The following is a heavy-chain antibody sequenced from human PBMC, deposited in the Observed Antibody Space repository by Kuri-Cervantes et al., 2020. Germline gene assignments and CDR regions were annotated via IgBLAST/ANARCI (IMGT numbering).Heavy chain of an antibody. D-gene: IGHD1-14*01. CDR3: ARKGGHELREPYYYGMDV. Sequence: GESLKISCAASGFTFDNYAMSWVRQAPGKGLEWISGINSDGSSTSYADSVKGRFTISRDSAKNTLYLQMNSLRAEDTAVYYCARKGGHELREPYYYGMDVWGQGTTVTVSS. J-gene: IGHJ6*02. CDR1: GFTFDNYA. V-gene: IGHV3-74*01. CDR2: INSDGSST.